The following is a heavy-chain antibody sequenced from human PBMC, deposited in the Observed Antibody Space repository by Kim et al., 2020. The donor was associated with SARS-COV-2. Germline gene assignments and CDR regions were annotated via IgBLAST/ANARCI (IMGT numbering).Heavy chain of an antibody. D-gene: IGHD6-13*01. CDR1: GFTFDDYA. CDR2: ISGDGGST. Sequence: GGSLRLSCAASGFTFDDYAMHWVRQAPGKGLEWVSLISGDGGSTYYADSVKGRFTISRDNSKNSLYLQMNSLRTEDTALYYCAKDLGYSSSWYEVYFDYWGQGTLVTVSS. J-gene: IGHJ4*02. V-gene: IGHV3-43*02. CDR3: AKDLGYSSSWYEVYFDY.